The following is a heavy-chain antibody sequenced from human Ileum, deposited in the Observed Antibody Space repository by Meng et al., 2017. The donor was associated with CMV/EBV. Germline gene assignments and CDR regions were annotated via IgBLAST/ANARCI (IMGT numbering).Heavy chain of an antibody. CDR1: GYTFTGYY. V-gene: IGHV1-2*02. CDR3: ARCQLLLGTWFDP. J-gene: IGHJ5*02. D-gene: IGHD2-2*01. CDR2: INPNSGGT. Sequence: ASVMVSCKASGYTFTGYYMHWVRQAPGQGLEWMGWINPNSGGTNYAQKFQGRVTMTRDTSISTAYMELSRLRSDDTAVYYCARCQLLLGTWFDPWGQGTLVTVSS.